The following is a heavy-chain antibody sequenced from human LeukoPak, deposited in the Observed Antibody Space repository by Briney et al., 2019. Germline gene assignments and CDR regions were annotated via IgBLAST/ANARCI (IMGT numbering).Heavy chain of an antibody. CDR3: ATTGGDIYYYYMDV. D-gene: IGHD3-16*01. Sequence: SVKVSCKASGDTFSRYAISWVRQAPGQGLEWMGGIIPVLSTANYAQKFQDRDTITADESTSTTYMELSSLKSEDTAVYYCATTGGDIYYYYMDVWGKGTTVTISS. V-gene: IGHV1-69*13. CDR2: IIPVLSTA. CDR1: GDTFSRYA. J-gene: IGHJ6*03.